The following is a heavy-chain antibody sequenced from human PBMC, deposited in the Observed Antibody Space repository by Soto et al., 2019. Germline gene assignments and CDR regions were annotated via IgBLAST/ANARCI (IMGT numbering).Heavy chain of an antibody. Sequence: QVQLVQSGTEVKKPGSSVKVSCKASGGTFRNYPINWVRQAPGQGLEWMGSIFTFTDIPDYAQNFQARLTMTANKSRSTAYMELSSLTSDDTAMYFCARGPLVVLNYFESWGQGTLVTVSS. CDR1: GGTFRNYP. J-gene: IGHJ4*02. CDR2: IFTFTDIP. CDR3: ARGPLVVLNYFES. V-gene: IGHV1-69*02.